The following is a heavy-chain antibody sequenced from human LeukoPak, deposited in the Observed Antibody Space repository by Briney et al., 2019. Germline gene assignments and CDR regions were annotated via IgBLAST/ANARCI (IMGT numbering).Heavy chain of an antibody. Sequence: TLSLSCTVSGGSSSCGGYCGRWIRQHPGKCLEWIGYIYYSGSTCYNASLKIQVTISVDTCKNQFSLKRSSVTASDTAVYYCATSSGYYYGYFQHWGQGTLVTVSS. CDR3: ATSSGYYYGYFQH. CDR2: IYYSGST. J-gene: IGHJ1*01. V-gene: IGHV4-31*01. CDR1: GGSSSCGGYC. D-gene: IGHD3-22*01.